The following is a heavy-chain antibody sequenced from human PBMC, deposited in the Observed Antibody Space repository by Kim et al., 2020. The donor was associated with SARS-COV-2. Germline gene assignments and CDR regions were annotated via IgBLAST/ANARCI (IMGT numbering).Heavy chain of an antibody. CDR1: GFTFGDYA. J-gene: IGHJ4*02. V-gene: IGHV3-49*03. CDR3: TRVSGDSPTNEGFDY. Sequence: GGSLRLSCTASGFTFGDYAMSWFRQAPGKGLEWVGFIRSKAYGGTTEYAASVKDRFTISRDDSKSIAYLQMNSLKTEDTAVYYCTRVSGDSPTNEGFDYWGQGSLVTVSS. D-gene: IGHD3-10*01. CDR2: IRSKAYGGTT.